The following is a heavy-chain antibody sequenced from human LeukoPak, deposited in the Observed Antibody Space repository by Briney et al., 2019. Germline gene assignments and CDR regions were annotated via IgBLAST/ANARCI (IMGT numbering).Heavy chain of an antibody. Sequence: GGSLRLSCAASGFTLSRYWMSWVRQAPGKGLEWVANIKHDGSEKHYVDSVKGRFTISRDNAKNSLYLQMNSLRGEDTAVYYCARDRDYYNDFEYWGQGTLVTVSS. CDR2: IKHDGSEK. CDR3: ARDRDYYNDFEY. D-gene: IGHD3-10*01. V-gene: IGHV3-7*04. CDR1: GFTLSRYW. J-gene: IGHJ4*02.